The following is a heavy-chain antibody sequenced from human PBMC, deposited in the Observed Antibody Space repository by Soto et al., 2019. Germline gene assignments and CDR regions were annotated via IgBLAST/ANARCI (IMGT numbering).Heavy chain of an antibody. J-gene: IGHJ4*02. D-gene: IGHD3-9*01. CDR3: ARDLRGTGYFFLDY. CDR1: GGSISSTSSY. CDR2: IYYTGST. V-gene: IGHV4-31*03. Sequence: SETLSLTCKVSGGSISSTSSYWSWIRQHPGKGLEWIGYIYYTGSTYYNPSLKSRTTLSVDTSKNQFSLKLNSVTAADTAVYYCARDLRGTGYFFLDYWGQGTLVTVSS.